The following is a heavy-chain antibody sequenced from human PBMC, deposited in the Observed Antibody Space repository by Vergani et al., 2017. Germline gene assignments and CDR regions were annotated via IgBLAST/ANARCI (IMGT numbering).Heavy chain of an antibody. CDR2: ISSSSSYI. D-gene: IGHD3-22*01. Sequence: EVQLLESGGGLVQPGGSLRLSCAASGFTFSSYAMTWVRQAPGKGLEWVSSISSSSSYIYYADSVKGRFTISRDNAKNSLYLQMNSLRAEDTAVYYCARAKRGGYYDSSGYYSFDYWGQGTLVTVSS. CDR1: GFTFSSYA. CDR3: ARAKRGGYYDSSGYYSFDY. V-gene: IGHV3-21*01. J-gene: IGHJ4*02.